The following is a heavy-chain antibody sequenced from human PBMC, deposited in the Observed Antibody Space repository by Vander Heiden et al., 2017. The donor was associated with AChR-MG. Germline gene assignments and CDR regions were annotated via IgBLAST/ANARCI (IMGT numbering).Heavy chain of an antibody. CDR1: GFTFGSYG. D-gene: IGHD1-26*01. Sequence: QVQLVESGGGVVQPGGSLRLSCAASGFTFGSYGMHWVRQAPGKGLEWVAFIRYDGSNKYYADSVKGRFTISRDNSKNTLYLQMNSLRAEDTAVYYCAKVVGGSYQYYFDYWGQGTLVTVSS. V-gene: IGHV3-30*02. CDR3: AKVVGGSYQYYFDY. J-gene: IGHJ4*02. CDR2: IRYDGSNK.